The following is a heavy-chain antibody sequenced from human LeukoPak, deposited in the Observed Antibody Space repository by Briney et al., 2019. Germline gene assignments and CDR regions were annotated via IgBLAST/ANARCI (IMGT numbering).Heavy chain of an antibody. CDR1: GFTFRNYW. Sequence: GGSLRLSCAASGFTFRNYWMSWVRQAPGKGLEWVANIKEDGSEKYYVDSVKGRFIISRDNAKNSLYLQMNSLRAEDMAVYYCANLRLLGFDSWGQGTLVTVSS. V-gene: IGHV3-7*01. CDR3: ANLRLLGFDS. J-gene: IGHJ4*02. CDR2: IKEDGSEK. D-gene: IGHD2-21*02.